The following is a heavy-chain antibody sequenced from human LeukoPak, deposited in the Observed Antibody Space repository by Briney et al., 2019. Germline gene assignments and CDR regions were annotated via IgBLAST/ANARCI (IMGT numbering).Heavy chain of an antibody. Sequence: ASVKVSCKASGGTFSSYAISWVRQAPGKGLEWMGLVDPEDGETIYAEKFQGRVTITADTSTDTAYMELSSLRSEDTAVYYCATGSSGLDYWGQGTLVTVSS. CDR2: VDPEDGET. CDR3: ATGSSGLDY. J-gene: IGHJ4*02. V-gene: IGHV1-69-2*01. CDR1: GGTFSSYA. D-gene: IGHD6-19*01.